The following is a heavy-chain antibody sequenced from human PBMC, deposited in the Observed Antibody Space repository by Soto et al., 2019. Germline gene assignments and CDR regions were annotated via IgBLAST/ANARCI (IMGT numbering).Heavy chain of an antibody. CDR1: GGSISSSSYY. CDR2: IYYSGST. V-gene: IGHV4-39*01. J-gene: IGHJ4*02. CDR3: ARSSGDFGGSYYFDY. D-gene: IGHD2-21*02. Sequence: SETLSLTCTVSGGSISSSSYYWGWIRQPPGKGLEWIGSIYYSGSTYYNPSLKSRVTISVDTSKNQFSLKLSSVTAAHTAVYYCARSSGDFGGSYYFDYWGQGTLVTVSS.